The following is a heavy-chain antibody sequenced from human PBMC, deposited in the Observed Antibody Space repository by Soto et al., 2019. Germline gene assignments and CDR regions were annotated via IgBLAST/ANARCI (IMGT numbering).Heavy chain of an antibody. D-gene: IGHD5-12*01. Sequence: PGGSLRLSCAASGFTFSSYAMSWVRQAPGKGLEWVSAISGSGGSTYYADSVKGRFTISRDNSKNTLYLQMNSLRAEDTAVYYCAKGGLLGYSGNDYYYYGMDVWGQGTTVTVSS. J-gene: IGHJ6*02. CDR3: AKGGLLGYSGNDYYYYGMDV. CDR2: ISGSGGST. CDR1: GFTFSSYA. V-gene: IGHV3-23*01.